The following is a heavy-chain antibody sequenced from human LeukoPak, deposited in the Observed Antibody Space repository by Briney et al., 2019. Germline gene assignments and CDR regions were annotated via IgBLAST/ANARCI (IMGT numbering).Heavy chain of an antibody. CDR2: VNPDGSST. Sequence: GGSLRLPCAASGFTLSNYWVHWVRQAPGKGLVWVSRVNPDGSSTNYADSVKGRFTISRDNAKNTLYLQMNRLRAEDTAVYYCARDMTGYHDYWGQGTLVTVSS. V-gene: IGHV3-74*01. J-gene: IGHJ4*02. D-gene: IGHD3-9*01. CDR1: GFTLSNYW. CDR3: ARDMTGYHDY.